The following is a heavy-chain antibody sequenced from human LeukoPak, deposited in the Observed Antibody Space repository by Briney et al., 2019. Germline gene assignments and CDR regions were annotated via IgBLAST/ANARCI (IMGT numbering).Heavy chain of an antibody. CDR1: GFTFSSST. V-gene: IGHV3-21*01. CDR3: VRIPNTANFPNWFDP. D-gene: IGHD4/OR15-4a*01. Sequence: PGGSLRLSCAASGFTFSSSTMNWVRRAAGEGLEWVSSISSTSNYIYYADSVKGRFTISRDNAKNSLYLQMNSLRAEDTAVYYCVRIPNTANFPNWFDPWGQGTLVTVSS. J-gene: IGHJ5*02. CDR2: ISSTSNYI.